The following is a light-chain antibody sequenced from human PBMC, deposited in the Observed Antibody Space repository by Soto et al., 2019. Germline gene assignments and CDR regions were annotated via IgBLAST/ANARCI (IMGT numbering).Light chain of an antibody. Sequence: DIQMTQSPSSLSVSVGDRVTITCRASQVIRNDLDWCQQQPAKAPERLIYAASSLQSGVPARFSGSGSGTEFTLTICSLQAEDFATYYCLQYYTYPWTFGQGTKMVIK. CDR2: AAS. CDR1: QVIRND. CDR3: LQYYTYPWT. J-gene: IGKJ1*01. V-gene: IGKV1-17*01.